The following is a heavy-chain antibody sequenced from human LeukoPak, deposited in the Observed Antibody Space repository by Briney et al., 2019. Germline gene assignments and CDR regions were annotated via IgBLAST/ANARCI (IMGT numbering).Heavy chain of an antibody. Sequence: TSETLSLTCTVSGGSISSSSYYWGWIRQPPGKGLEWIGSIYYSGSTYYNPSLKSRVTISVDTSKNQFSLKLSSVTAADTAVYYCARLATYGDYSDWGQGTLVTVSS. CDR2: IYYSGST. CDR3: ARLATYGDYSD. D-gene: IGHD4-17*01. CDR1: GGSISSSSYY. V-gene: IGHV4-39*01. J-gene: IGHJ4*02.